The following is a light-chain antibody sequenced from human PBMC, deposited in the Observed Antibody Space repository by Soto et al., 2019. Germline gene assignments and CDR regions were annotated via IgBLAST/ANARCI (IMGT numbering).Light chain of an antibody. J-gene: IGLJ1*01. CDR2: DVS. V-gene: IGLV2-14*01. Sequence: QSALTQPASVSGSPGQSITISCTGTSSDVGGYNYVSWYQQHPGKAPKLMIYDVSNRPSGVSNRFSGSKSGNTASLTISGLQAEDDADYYFSSFTSSSTNYVFGTGTKVTVL. CDR3: SSFTSSSTNYV. CDR1: SSDVGGYNY.